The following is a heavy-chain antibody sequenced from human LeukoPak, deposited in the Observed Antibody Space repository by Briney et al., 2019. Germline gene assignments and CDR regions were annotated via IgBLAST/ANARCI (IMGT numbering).Heavy chain of an antibody. CDR1: GFTFSNYA. J-gene: IGHJ4*02. V-gene: IGHV3-33*08. D-gene: IGHD6-19*01. Sequence: GGSLRLSCAASGFTFSNYAMHWVRQAPGKGLERVAVIWYDGSNKYYADSVKGRFTISRDNSKNTLYLQMNSLRAEDTAVYYCARGGAVAGTDFDYWGQGTLVTVSS. CDR3: ARGGAVAGTDFDY. CDR2: IWYDGSNK.